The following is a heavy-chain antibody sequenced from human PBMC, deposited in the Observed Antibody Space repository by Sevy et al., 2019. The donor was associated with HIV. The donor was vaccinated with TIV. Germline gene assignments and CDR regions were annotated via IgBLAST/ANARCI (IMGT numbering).Heavy chain of an antibody. Sequence: SETLSLTCTVSGGSITSLYWNWIRQPPGKGLEWIGIMNYNGHINYNPSLKSRVTLSLDTSKNQFSLRLSSVTAADTAMYYCAGENAWGRGYSWGQGTLVTVSS. CDR3: AGENAWGRGYS. J-gene: IGHJ4*02. CDR1: GGSITSLY. V-gene: IGHV4-59*08. CDR2: MNYNGHI. D-gene: IGHD1-26*01.